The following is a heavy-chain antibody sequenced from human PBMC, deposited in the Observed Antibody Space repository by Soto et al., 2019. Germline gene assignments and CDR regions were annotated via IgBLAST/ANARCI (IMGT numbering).Heavy chain of an antibody. D-gene: IGHD1-1*01. J-gene: IGHJ6*02. CDR2: FDPEDGET. Sequence: ASVKVSCKVSGYTLAELSMHWVRQAPGKGLEWMGGFDPEDGETIYAQKFQGRVTMTEDTSTDTAYMELSSLRSEDTAVYYCATERIAGGTGQYYYYGMDVWGQGTTVTVSS. V-gene: IGHV1-24*01. CDR1: GYTLAELS. CDR3: ATERIAGGTGQYYYYGMDV.